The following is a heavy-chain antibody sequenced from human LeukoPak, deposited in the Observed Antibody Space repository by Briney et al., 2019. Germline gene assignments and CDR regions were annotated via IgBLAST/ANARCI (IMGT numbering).Heavy chain of an antibody. V-gene: IGHV1-69*04. D-gene: IGHD1-1*01. Sequence: SVKVSCKASGGTFSSYAISWVRRAPGQGLEWMGRIIPILGIANYAQKFQGRVTITADKSTSTAYMELSSLRSEDTAVYYCARDLTATGTTYWFDPWGQGTLVTVSS. J-gene: IGHJ5*02. CDR3: ARDLTATGTTYWFDP. CDR1: GGTFSSYA. CDR2: IIPILGIA.